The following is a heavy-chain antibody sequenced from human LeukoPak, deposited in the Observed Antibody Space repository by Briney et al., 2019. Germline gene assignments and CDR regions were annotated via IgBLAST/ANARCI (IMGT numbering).Heavy chain of an antibody. J-gene: IGHJ4*02. V-gene: IGHV5-51*01. CDR2: IYPGDSDT. D-gene: IGHD6-19*01. CDR3: ARPYSSGWHLFDY. Sequence: GESLKISCKGSGYSFTNYWIGWVRQMPGKGLEWMGIIYPGDSDTRYGPPFQGQVTISADKSISTAYLQWSSLKASDTAMYYCARPYSSGWHLFDYWGQGTQVTVSS. CDR1: GYSFTNYW.